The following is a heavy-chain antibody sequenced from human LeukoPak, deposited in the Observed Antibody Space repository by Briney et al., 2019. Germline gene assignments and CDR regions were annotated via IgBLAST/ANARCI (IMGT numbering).Heavy chain of an antibody. V-gene: IGHV4-31*03. Sequence: NPSQTLSLTCTVSGGSISSGGYYWSWIRQHPGKGLEWIGYIYYSGSTYYNPSLKSRVTISVDTSKNQFSLKLSSVTAADTAVYYCARGKGGYSPSDVWGQGTTVTVSS. CDR3: ARGKGGYSPSDV. CDR2: IYYSGST. CDR1: GGSISSGGYY. D-gene: IGHD5-18*01. J-gene: IGHJ6*02.